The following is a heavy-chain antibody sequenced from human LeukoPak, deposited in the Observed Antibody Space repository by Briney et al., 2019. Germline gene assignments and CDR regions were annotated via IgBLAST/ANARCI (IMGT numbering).Heavy chain of an antibody. Sequence: GGSLRLSCAASGFTFSSYWMSWVRQAPGKGLEWVANIKQDGSEKYYVDSVKGRFTISRDNAKNSLYLQMNSLRAEDTAVYYCARDLGCDYSNYGPYFDYWGQGTLVTVSS. J-gene: IGHJ4*02. D-gene: IGHD4-11*01. CDR3: ARDLGCDYSNYGPYFDY. CDR1: GFTFSSYW. V-gene: IGHV3-7*01. CDR2: IKQDGSEK.